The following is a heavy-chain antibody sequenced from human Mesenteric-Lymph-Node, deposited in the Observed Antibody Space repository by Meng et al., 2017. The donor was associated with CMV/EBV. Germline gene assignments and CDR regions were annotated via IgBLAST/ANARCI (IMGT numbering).Heavy chain of an antibody. CDR3: ARDLMIFGVAQGVYYYYGMDV. CDR1: GFTFSSYA. CDR2: ISYDGSNK. Sequence: GESLKISCAASGFTFSSYAMHWVRQAPGKGLEWVAVISYDGSNKYYADSVKGRFTISRDNSKNTLYLQMNSLRAEDTAVYYCARDLMIFGVAQGVYYYYGMDVWGQGTTVTVSS. D-gene: IGHD3-3*01. J-gene: IGHJ6*02. V-gene: IGHV3-30-3*01.